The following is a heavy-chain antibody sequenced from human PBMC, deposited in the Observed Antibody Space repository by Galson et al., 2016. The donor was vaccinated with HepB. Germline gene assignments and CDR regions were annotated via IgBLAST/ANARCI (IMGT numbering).Heavy chain of an antibody. CDR3: AKDPYYYGSGASVFDS. CDR2: ISATGGST. Sequence: SLRLSCAASGFTFSSYGMSWVRQAPGKGLEWVSSISATGGSTYYADSLKGRFTISRGNSMDTLFLQMNSLRAEDTAVYYCAKDPYYYGSGASVFDSWGQGTLVTVSS. V-gene: IGHV3-23*01. D-gene: IGHD3-10*01. CDR1: GFTFSSYG. J-gene: IGHJ4*02.